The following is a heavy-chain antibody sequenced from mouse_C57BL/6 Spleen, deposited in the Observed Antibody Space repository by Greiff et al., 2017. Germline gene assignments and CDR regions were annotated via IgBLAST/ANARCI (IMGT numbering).Heavy chain of an antibody. J-gene: IGHJ1*03. CDR2: IDPETGGT. CDR3: TRGGYYGSSYWYCDV. D-gene: IGHD1-1*01. V-gene: IGHV1-15*01. Sequence: QVQLQQSGAELVRPGASVTLSCKASGYTFTDYEMHWVKQTPVHGLEWIGAIDPETGGTAYNQKFKGKAILTADKSSSTAYMELRSLTSEDSAVYYCTRGGYYGSSYWYCDVWGTGTTVTVSS. CDR1: GYTFTDYE.